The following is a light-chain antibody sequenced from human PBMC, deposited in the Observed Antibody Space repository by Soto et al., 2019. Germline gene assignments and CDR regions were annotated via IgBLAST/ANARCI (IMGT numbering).Light chain of an antibody. Sequence: SYELTQPPSVSVAPGQTATVTCGGDNVGSKSVHWYQQKPGQAPVLVVYDDSDRPSGIPERFSGSNSGNTATLTISRVEAGDEADYYCQVWDTSSDQGVFGTGTKVTVL. CDR2: DDS. CDR1: NVGSKS. CDR3: QVWDTSSDQGV. J-gene: IGLJ1*01. V-gene: IGLV3-21*02.